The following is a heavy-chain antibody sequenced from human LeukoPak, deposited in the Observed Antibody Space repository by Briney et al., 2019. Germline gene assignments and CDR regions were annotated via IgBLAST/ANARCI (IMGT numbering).Heavy chain of an antibody. CDR1: GYTFNNYA. Sequence: PGGSLRLSCAASGYTFNNYALHWVRQPPGKGREGVALLSYDGSDKIYTDSVKGRFTISRDNSKNTLYLQMNSLRAEDTAVYYCAKDSWYGSGSYQDYWGQGTLVTVSS. CDR3: AKDSWYGSGSYQDY. V-gene: IGHV3-30*18. CDR2: LSYDGSDK. J-gene: IGHJ4*02. D-gene: IGHD3-10*01.